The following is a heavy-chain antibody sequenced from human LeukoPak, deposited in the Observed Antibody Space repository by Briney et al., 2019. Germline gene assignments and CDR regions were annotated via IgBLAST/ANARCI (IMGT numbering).Heavy chain of an antibody. CDR1: GFTFSSYS. J-gene: IGHJ4*02. D-gene: IGHD3-3*01. CDR2: ISSSSSYI. CDR3: ARASEGLDY. Sequence: GGSLRLSCAASGFTFSSYSMNWVRPAPGKGLEWVSSISSSSSYIYYADSVKGRFTNSRDNAKNSLYLQMNSRRAEDTAVYYCARASEGLDYWGQGTLVTVSS. V-gene: IGHV3-21*01.